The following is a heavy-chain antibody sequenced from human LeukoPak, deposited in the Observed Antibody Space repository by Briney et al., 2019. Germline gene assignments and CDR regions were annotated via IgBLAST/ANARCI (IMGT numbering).Heavy chain of an antibody. D-gene: IGHD3-22*01. CDR1: GGSISSYY. J-gene: IGHJ4*02. V-gene: IGHV4-4*07. CDR2: IYTSGST. Sequence: PSETLSLTCTVSGGSISSYYWSWIRQPAGKGLEWIGRIYTSGSTNYNPSLKSRVTMSVDTSKNQFSLKLSSVTAADTAVYYCARVQGHSRTEMAYYYDSSGYYYADYWGQGTLVTVSS. CDR3: ARVQGHSRTEMAYYYDSSGYYYADY.